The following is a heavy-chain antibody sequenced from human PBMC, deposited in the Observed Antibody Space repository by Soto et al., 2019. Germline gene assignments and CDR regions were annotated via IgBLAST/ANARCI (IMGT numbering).Heavy chain of an antibody. CDR1: GGSVSSESYY. Sequence: SETLSLTCSVSGGSVSSESYYWSWIRQTPGKGLEWIGNVENSGSTKYNPSLKSRVTISVDTSKNQFSLKLSSVTGADTAVYYCARERGDSHWVDPWGQGTLVTVSS. CDR3: ARERGDSHWVDP. V-gene: IGHV4-61*01. J-gene: IGHJ5*02. D-gene: IGHD2-21*01. CDR2: VENSGST.